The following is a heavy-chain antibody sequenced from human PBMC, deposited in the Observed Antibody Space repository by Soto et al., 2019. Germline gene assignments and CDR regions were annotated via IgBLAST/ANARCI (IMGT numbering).Heavy chain of an antibody. D-gene: IGHD2-2*03. CDR2: INPNSGGT. CDR1: GYTFTGYY. J-gene: IGHJ4*02. V-gene: IGHV1-2*02. Sequence: PSVKVSCKASGYTFTGYYMHWVRQAPGQGLEWMGWINPNSGGTNYAQKFQGRVTMTRDTSISTAYMELSRLRSDDTAVYYCATLDAGYCSSTSCMGAFDYWGQGTLVTVSS. CDR3: ATLDAGYCSSTSCMGAFDY.